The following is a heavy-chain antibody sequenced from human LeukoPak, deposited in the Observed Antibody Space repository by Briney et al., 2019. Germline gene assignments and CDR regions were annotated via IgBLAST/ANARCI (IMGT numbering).Heavy chain of an antibody. CDR2: IDHSGST. V-gene: IGHV4-34*01. CDR1: GGSFSGYY. D-gene: IGHD4-17*01. CDR3: ARDRYGDADY. J-gene: IGHJ4*02. Sequence: SETLSLTCAVYGGSFSGYYWSWIRQPPGKGLEWIGEIDHSGSTNYNPSLKSRVTISVDTSKNQFSLKLSSVTAADTAVYYCARDRYGDADYWGQGTLVTVSS.